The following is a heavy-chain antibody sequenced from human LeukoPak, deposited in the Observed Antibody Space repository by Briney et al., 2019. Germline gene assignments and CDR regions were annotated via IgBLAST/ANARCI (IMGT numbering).Heavy chain of an antibody. V-gene: IGHV4-4*07. Sequence: SQTLSLTCTVSGGSISSYYWSWIPQPAGKGLEWIGRIYTSGSTNYNPSLKSRVTMSVDTSKNQFSLKLSSVTAADTAVYYCARDMLWYPFDYWGQGTLVTVSS. D-gene: IGHD2-8*01. CDR3: ARDMLWYPFDY. J-gene: IGHJ4*02. CDR2: IYTSGST. CDR1: GGSISSYY.